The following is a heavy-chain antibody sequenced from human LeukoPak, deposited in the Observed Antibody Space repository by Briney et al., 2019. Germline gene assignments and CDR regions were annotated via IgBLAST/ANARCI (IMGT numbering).Heavy chain of an antibody. CDR1: GGSISSGDYY. Sequence: SETLSLTCTVSGGSISSGDYYRSWIRQPPGKGLEWIGYIYYSGSTYYNPSLKSRVTISVDTSKNQFSLKLSSVTAADTAVYYCARESTRMTLYDSSGYWGQGTLVTVSS. V-gene: IGHV4-30-4*08. J-gene: IGHJ4*02. D-gene: IGHD3-22*01. CDR3: ARESTRMTLYDSSGY. CDR2: IYYSGST.